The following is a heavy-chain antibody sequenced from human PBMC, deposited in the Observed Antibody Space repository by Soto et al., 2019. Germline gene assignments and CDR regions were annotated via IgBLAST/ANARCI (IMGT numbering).Heavy chain of an antibody. CDR3: ASQPPHYDILTGYFDY. CDR2: ISGSGGCT. D-gene: IGHD3-9*01. V-gene: IGHV3-23*01. Sequence: GGSLRLSCAASGFTFSSYAMSWVRQAPGKGLEWVSAISGSGGCTYYADSVKGRFTISRDNSKNTLYLQMNSLRAEDMAVYYCASQPPHYDILTGYFDYWGQGTLVTVSS. J-gene: IGHJ4*02. CDR1: GFTFSSYA.